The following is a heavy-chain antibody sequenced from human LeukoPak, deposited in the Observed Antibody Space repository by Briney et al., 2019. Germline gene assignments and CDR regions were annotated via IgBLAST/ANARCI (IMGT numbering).Heavy chain of an antibody. Sequence: GGSLRLSCAASGFTFSSYWMSWVRQAPGKGLECVANIKEDGCEEYYVDSVKGRFSISRDNAKNSLYLQMNSLRAEDTAVYYCARDWLAGNPYHAFDLWGKGTMVTVSS. D-gene: IGHD3-22*01. J-gene: IGHJ3*01. CDR3: ARDWLAGNPYHAFDL. V-gene: IGHV3-7*01. CDR1: GFTFSSYW. CDR2: IKEDGCEE.